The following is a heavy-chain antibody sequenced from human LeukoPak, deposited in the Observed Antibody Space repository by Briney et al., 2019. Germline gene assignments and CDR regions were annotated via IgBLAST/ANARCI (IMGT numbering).Heavy chain of an antibody. CDR2: IGIDSGNT. Sequence: TGRSLRLSCAASGFTFSDYSMNWVRQAPGKGLEWISYIGIDSGNTNYADSVKGRFTISGDKAKNSLYLQMNSLRVEDTAVYYCARDYKYAFDNWGQGTLVTVSS. CDR1: GFTFSDYS. V-gene: IGHV3-48*01. D-gene: IGHD5-24*01. J-gene: IGHJ4*02. CDR3: ARDYKYAFDN.